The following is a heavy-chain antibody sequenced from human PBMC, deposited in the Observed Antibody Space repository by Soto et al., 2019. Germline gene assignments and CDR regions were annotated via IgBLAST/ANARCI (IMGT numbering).Heavy chain of an antibody. V-gene: IGHV3-23*01. CDR2: ISGSGGST. D-gene: IGHD3-3*01. CDR3: AKAGDFWSGYYIRYYFDY. Sequence: GGSLRLSCAASGFTFSSYAMSWVRQAPGKGLAWVSAISGSGGSTYYADSVKGRFTISRDNSKNTLYLQMNSLRAEDTAVYYCAKAGDFWSGYYIRYYFDYWGQGT. CDR1: GFTFSSYA. J-gene: IGHJ4*02.